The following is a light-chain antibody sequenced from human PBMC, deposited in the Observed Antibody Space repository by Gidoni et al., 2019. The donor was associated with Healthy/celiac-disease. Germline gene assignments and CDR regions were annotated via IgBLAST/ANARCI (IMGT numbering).Light chain of an antibody. CDR3: QQYYSYPLT. V-gene: IGKV1-8*01. Sequence: AIRMTQSPSSLSASTGDRVTITCRASQGISSYLAWYQQKPGKAPKLLIYAASTLQSGVPSRFSGRGSGTDFTLTISCLQSEDFATYYCQQYYSYPLTFXGXTKVEIK. CDR2: AAS. CDR1: QGISSY. J-gene: IGKJ4*01.